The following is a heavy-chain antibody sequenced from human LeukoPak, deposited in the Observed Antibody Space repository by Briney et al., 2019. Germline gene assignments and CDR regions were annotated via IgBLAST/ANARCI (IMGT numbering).Heavy chain of an antibody. J-gene: IGHJ4*02. Sequence: SVKVSCKASGGTFSSYAIRWVRQAPGQGLEWMGRIIPIFGTANYTQKFQGRVTITADKSTSTAYMELSSLRSEDTAVYYCARDQGEKYQLLSGWGQGTLVTVSS. CDR3: ARDQGEKYQLLSG. D-gene: IGHD2-2*01. CDR2: IIPIFGTA. CDR1: GGTFSSYA. V-gene: IGHV1-69*06.